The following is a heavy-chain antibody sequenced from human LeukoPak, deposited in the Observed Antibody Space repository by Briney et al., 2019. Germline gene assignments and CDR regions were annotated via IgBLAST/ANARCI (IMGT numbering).Heavy chain of an antibody. J-gene: IGHJ4*02. V-gene: IGHV4-39*07. Sequence: SETLSLTCTVSGVSISSSSYYWGWIRQPPGKGLEWIGSIFYSGSTYYNPSRKSRVTISVDTSKNHFSLKLSSVTAADTALYYCAGSRYCSGGTCYATFDYWGQGTLVTVSS. CDR1: GVSISSSSYY. D-gene: IGHD2-15*01. CDR3: AGSRYCSGGTCYATFDY. CDR2: IFYSGST.